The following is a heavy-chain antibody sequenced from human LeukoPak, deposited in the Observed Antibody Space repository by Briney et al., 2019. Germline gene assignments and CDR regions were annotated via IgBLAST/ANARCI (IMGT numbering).Heavy chain of an antibody. J-gene: IGHJ4*02. Sequence: GGSLRLSCAASGFTFGHYAMSWVRQAPGKGLEWVSGIGGSGGSTYYANSVKGRFTISRDNSKNTLYLQMNSLRAEDTAVYYCAKDYGVSYWGQGTLVTVSS. D-gene: IGHD4-17*01. CDR3: AKDYGVSY. CDR1: GFTFGHYA. CDR2: IGGSGGST. V-gene: IGHV3-23*01.